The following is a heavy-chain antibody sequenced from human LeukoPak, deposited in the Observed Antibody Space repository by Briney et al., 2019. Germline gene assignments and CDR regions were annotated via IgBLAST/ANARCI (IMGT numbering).Heavy chain of an antibody. V-gene: IGHV4-34*01. CDR3: ARDAYGGNSWGWFDP. Sequence: PSETLSLTCAVFGASFSDYHWTWIRQSPGKGLDWIGEINDSGSALYNPSLESRVTISVDTSKNQFSLRLNSVTAADTAVYYCARDAYGGNSWGWFDPWGQGTLVTVSS. CDR1: GASFSDYH. CDR2: INDSGSA. D-gene: IGHD4-23*01. J-gene: IGHJ5*02.